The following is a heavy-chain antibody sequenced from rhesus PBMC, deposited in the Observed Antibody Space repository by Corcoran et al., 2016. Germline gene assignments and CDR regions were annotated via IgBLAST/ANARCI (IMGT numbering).Heavy chain of an antibody. CDR2: IRSGGRP. CDR3: ARDHPGSSGFFDF. J-gene: IGHJ4*01. CDR1: GGSVSGDW. V-gene: IGHV4-160*01. D-gene: IGHD6-31*01. Sequence: QVLLQQWGEGLVKPSVTLSVNCAVYGGSVSGDWWGWIRQPPGRGLGGIGRIRSGGRPNPNPSLKSQVTISRDTSRNQFCLRLASVTAADTAVYYCARDHPGSSGFFDFWGQGVLVTVSS.